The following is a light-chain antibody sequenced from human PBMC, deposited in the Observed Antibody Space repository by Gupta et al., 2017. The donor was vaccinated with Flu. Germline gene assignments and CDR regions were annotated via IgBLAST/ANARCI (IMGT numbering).Light chain of an antibody. Sequence: QSALTQPASVSGSPGQSITISCTGTSSDIGSYNYVSWYQQHPGQAPKLLIYGVTNRPSGVSNRFSASKSGDTASLTISGLQAEDEADYYCSSSISSSILVFGGGTKLTVL. CDR1: SSDIGSYNY. CDR2: GVT. J-gene: IGLJ2*01. CDR3: SSSISSSILV. V-gene: IGLV2-14*01.